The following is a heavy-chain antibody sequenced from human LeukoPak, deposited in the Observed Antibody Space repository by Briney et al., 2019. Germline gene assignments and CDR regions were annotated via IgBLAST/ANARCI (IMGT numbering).Heavy chain of an antibody. V-gene: IGHV4-61*02. J-gene: IGHJ3*02. CDR2: IYTSGST. CDR1: GGSISSGGHY. CDR3: ARGLVPAAHGAFDI. D-gene: IGHD2-2*01. Sequence: SETLSLTCTVSGGSISSGGHYWSWIRQPAGKGLERIGRIYTSGSTNYNPSLKSRVTISVDTSKYQFSLKLSSVTAADTAVYYCARGLVPAAHGAFDIWGQGTMVTVSS.